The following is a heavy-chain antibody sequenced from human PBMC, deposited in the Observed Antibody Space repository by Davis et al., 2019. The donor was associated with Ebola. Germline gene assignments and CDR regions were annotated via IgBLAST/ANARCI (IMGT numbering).Heavy chain of an antibody. CDR3: ARHVYDFWSGYYQMEDDWFDP. Sequence: GESLKISCKGSGYSFTSYWISWVRQMPGKGLEWMGRIDPSDSYTNYSPSFQGHVTISADKSISTAYLQWSSLKASDTAMYYCARHVYDFWSGYYQMEDDWFDPWGQGTLVTVSS. CDR2: IDPSDSYT. CDR1: GYSFTSYW. J-gene: IGHJ5*02. V-gene: IGHV5-10-1*01. D-gene: IGHD3-3*01.